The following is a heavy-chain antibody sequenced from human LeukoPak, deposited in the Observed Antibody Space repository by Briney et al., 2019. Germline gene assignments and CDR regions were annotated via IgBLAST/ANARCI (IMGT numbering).Heavy chain of an antibody. D-gene: IGHD2-15*01. J-gene: IGHJ6*04. Sequence: SETLSLTCAFYGGSFSGYYWSWIRQPPGKGLEWIGEINHSGSTNYNPSLKSRVTISVDTSKNQFSLKLSSVTAADTAVYYCANIGYCSGGSCYRYGMDVWGKGTTVTVSS. CDR3: ANIGYCSGGSCYRYGMDV. V-gene: IGHV4-34*01. CDR1: GGSFSGYY. CDR2: INHSGST.